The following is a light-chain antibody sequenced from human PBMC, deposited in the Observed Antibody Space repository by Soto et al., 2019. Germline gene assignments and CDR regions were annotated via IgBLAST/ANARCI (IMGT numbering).Light chain of an antibody. J-gene: IGKJ1*01. V-gene: IGKV3-20*01. CDR1: QSVSSSY. CDR2: GAS. Sequence: EIELTQSPGTLSLSPGERATLSCRASQSVSSSYLAWYQQKPGPAHRLLIYGASSRATGIPDRFSGSGSATAFTLTIIRLQHEDDAVYYCQQYGSSPPWTFGQGTKVELK. CDR3: QQYGSSPPWT.